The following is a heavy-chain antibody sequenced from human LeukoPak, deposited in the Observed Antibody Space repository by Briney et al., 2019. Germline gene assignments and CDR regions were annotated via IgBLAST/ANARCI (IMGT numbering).Heavy chain of an antibody. CDR3: ARGVYAYDY. J-gene: IGHJ4*02. CDR1: GFTFSCYW. Sequence: GSLRLSCVASGFTFSCYWMSWVRQAPGKGLEWVAKIKEDESEKYYVDSVKGRFTISRDNAKNSVYLQMNSLRAEDTALYYCARGVYAYDYWGQGTLVTVSS. V-gene: IGHV3-7*01. CDR2: IKEDESEK. D-gene: IGHD2-8*01.